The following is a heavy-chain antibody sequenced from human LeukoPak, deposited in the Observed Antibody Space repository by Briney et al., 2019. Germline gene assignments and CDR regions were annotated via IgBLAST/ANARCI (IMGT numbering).Heavy chain of an antibody. Sequence: PSETLSLTCTVSGGSISSYYWSWIRQPPGKGLEWIGYIYYSGSTNYNPSLKSRVTISVDTSKNQFSLKLSSVTAADTAVYYCARGEIFYDSSGYYRREKEYFDYWGQGTLVTVSS. V-gene: IGHV4-59*12. CDR2: IYYSGST. D-gene: IGHD3-22*01. CDR3: ARGEIFYDSSGYYRREKEYFDY. J-gene: IGHJ4*02. CDR1: GGSISSYY.